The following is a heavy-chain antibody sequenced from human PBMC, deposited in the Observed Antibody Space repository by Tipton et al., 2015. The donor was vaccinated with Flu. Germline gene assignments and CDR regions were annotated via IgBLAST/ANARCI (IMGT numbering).Heavy chain of an antibody. CDR1: GGSISSRDHF. CDR2: ISSGGSTM. V-gene: IGHV3-11*01. Sequence: LSLTCTVSGGSISSRDHFWSWIRQAPGKGLEWLSYISSGGSTMYYADSVKGRFTISRDNARNSLYLQINSLRAEDTAFYYCARGGWASNSNNLLDYWGQGTLVTVSS. CDR3: ARGGWASNSNNLLDY. D-gene: IGHD1/OR15-1a*01. J-gene: IGHJ4*02.